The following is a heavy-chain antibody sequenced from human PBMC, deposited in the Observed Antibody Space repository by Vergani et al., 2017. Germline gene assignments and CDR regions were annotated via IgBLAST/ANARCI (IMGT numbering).Heavy chain of an antibody. V-gene: IGHV4-34*01. D-gene: IGHD2-2*01. CDR2: INHSGST. CDR3: ARGRRIVVVPAADSKDFDY. Sequence: QVQLQQWGAGLLKPSETLSLTCAVYGGSFSGYYWSWIRQPPGKGLEWIGEINHSGSTNYNPSLKSRVTISVDTSKNQFSLRLGSVTAADTAVYYCARGRRIVVVPAADSKDFDYWGQGTLVTVSS. CDR1: GGSFSGYY. J-gene: IGHJ4*02.